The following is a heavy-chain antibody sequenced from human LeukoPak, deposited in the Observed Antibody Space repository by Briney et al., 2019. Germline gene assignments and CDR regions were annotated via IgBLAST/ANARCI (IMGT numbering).Heavy chain of an antibody. D-gene: IGHD7-27*01. Sequence: GGSLRLSCAASGFTFSDYWMHWVRQVPGKGLVWVSRIISDGSSATYADSVKGRFTMSRDNAKNTLYLEMNSLRAEDTAVYYCARKTGVTGEAFDYWGQGTLVTVSS. V-gene: IGHV3-74*01. J-gene: IGHJ4*02. CDR2: IISDGSSA. CDR1: GFTFSDYW. CDR3: ARKTGVTGEAFDY.